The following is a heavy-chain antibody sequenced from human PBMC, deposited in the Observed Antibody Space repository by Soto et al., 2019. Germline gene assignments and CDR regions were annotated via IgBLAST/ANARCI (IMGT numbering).Heavy chain of an antibody. CDR3: ARGSGDSSGYYPGQNDY. CDR2: IYYLGNT. Sequence: SETLSLTCTVSGCSISSSSSYWGWIRQPPGKGLEWVGSIYYLGNTYYNPSLGSRVTMTRDTSTSTVYMELSSLRSEDTAVYYCARGSGDSSGYYPGQNDYWGQGTLVTVSS. D-gene: IGHD3-22*01. CDR1: GCSISSSSSY. V-gene: IGHV4-39*07. J-gene: IGHJ4*02.